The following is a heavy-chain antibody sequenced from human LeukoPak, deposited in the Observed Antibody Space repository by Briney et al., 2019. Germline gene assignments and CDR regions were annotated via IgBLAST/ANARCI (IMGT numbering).Heavy chain of an antibody. CDR3: SGLIRPGWFDP. D-gene: IGHD1-14*01. Sequence: SETLSLTCTVSGASISSSTDYWGWIRQPPGTGLEWIANIYYSGSTYYNPSLKSRVTISVDTSKNQFSLKLSSVTAADTAVYYFSGLIRPGWFDPWGQGTLVSVSS. J-gene: IGHJ5*02. V-gene: IGHV4-39*01. CDR1: GASISSSTDY. CDR2: IYYSGST.